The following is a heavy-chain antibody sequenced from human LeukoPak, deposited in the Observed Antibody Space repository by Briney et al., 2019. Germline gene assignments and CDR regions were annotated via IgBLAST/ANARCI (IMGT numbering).Heavy chain of an antibody. CDR1: GLTFSAYA. J-gene: IGHJ3*02. CDR2: INTSGGR. D-gene: IGHD1-26*01. Sequence: PGGSLRLSCGVSGLTFSAYALSWVRQAPGRGLEWVSGINTSGGRYYADSVRGRFIVSRDDSESTLYLQMNSLRGEDTAVYYCATYSGTYQRAFDIWGRGTLVTVSS. CDR3: ATYSGTYQRAFDI. V-gene: IGHV3-23*01.